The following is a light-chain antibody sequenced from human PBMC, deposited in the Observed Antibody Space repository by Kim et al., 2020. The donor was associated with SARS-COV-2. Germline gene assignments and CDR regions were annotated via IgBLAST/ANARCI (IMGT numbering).Light chain of an antibody. CDR3: ASWDDSLSGWV. Sequence: GQRITISCSGSSSDIASNTVTWYQQFPGTTPKLLIYSNTQRPSRVPDRFSGSKSGTSASLAISELQSEDEADYYCASWDDSLSGWVFGGGTQLTVL. CDR2: SNT. J-gene: IGLJ3*02. V-gene: IGLV1-44*01. CDR1: SSDIASNT.